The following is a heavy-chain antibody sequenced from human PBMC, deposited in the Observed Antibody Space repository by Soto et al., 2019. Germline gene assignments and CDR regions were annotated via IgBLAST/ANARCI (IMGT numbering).Heavy chain of an antibody. D-gene: IGHD3-22*01. Sequence: GGSLRLSCAASGFTFSSYAMSWVRQAPGKGLEWVSAISGSGGSTYYADSVKGRFTISRDNSKNTLYLQMNSLRAEDTAVYYCAKDFRGRIVVVPWFDPWGQGTLVTVSS. J-gene: IGHJ5*02. CDR3: AKDFRGRIVVVPWFDP. CDR1: GFTFSSYA. V-gene: IGHV3-23*01. CDR2: ISGSGGST.